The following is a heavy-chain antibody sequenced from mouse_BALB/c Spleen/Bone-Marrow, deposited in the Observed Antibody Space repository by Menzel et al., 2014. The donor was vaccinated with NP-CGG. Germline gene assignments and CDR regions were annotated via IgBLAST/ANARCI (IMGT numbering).Heavy chain of an antibody. CDR2: INPSTGYT. D-gene: IGHD1-1*01. V-gene: IGHV1-7*01. CDR1: GYTFTSYW. CDR3: ARRAYGSYGFPY. Sequence: QVQLQQSGAELAKPGASVKMSCKASGYTFTSYWMHWVKQRPGQGLEWIGYINPSTGYTEYNQNLKDKATLTADKSSSTAYMQLSSLTSEDSAVYYCARRAYGSYGFPYWGQGTLVTVSA. J-gene: IGHJ3*01.